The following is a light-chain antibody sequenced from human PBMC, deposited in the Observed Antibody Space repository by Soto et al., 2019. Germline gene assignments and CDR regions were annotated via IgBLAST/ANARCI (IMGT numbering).Light chain of an antibody. CDR3: QQYGNSPPWT. V-gene: IGKV3-20*01. J-gene: IGKJ1*01. CDR2: GAS. CDR1: QSVNSAY. Sequence: IVLTQSPGTLSLSPGKRATLSCRASQSVNSAYLAWYQQKPGQAPRLLIYGASTRATGIPDRFSGSGSGTDFTLTISRLEPEDLAVYYCQQYGNSPPWTFGQGTKVEIK.